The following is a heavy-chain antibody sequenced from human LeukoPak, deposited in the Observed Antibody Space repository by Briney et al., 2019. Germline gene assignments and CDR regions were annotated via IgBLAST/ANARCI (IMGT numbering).Heavy chain of an antibody. CDR2: IYHSGST. Sequence: PSETLSLTCTVSGASINSYYWGWIRQPPGKGLEWIGSIYHSGSTYYNPSLKSRVTISVDTSKNQFSLKLSSVTAADTAVYYCARDLRDTAMVMYYYYYMDVWGKGTTVTVSS. D-gene: IGHD5-18*01. CDR1: GASINSYY. V-gene: IGHV4-38-2*02. J-gene: IGHJ6*03. CDR3: ARDLRDTAMVMYYYYYMDV.